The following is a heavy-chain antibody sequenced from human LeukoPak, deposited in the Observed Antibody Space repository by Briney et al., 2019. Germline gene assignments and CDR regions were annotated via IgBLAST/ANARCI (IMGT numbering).Heavy chain of an antibody. V-gene: IGHV1-69*02. CDR3: AWLHSSSRFDYYYYGMDV. Sequence: TVKVSCKASGGTFSSYTISWVRQAPGQGLEWMGRIIPILGIANYAQKFQGRVTITADKSTSTAYMELSSLRSEDTAVYYCAWLHSSSRFDYYYYGMDVWGQGTTVTVSS. CDR1: GGTFSSYT. J-gene: IGHJ6*02. CDR2: IIPILGIA. D-gene: IGHD6-6*01.